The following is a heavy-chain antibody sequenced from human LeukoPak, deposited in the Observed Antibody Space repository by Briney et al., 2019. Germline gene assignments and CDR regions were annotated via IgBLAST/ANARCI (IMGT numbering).Heavy chain of an antibody. CDR2: MNPNTGNT. V-gene: IGHV1-8*01. J-gene: IGHJ5*02. CDR1: GYTFGRYD. D-gene: IGHD1-14*01. Sequence: ASVKVSCKASGYTFGRYDINWVRQATGQGLEWMGGMNPNTGNTFYAQEFQGRVTMTTDTSTSTAYMELRSLSSDDTAMYYCARDIKRSRARWENLGFDPWGQGTLVTVSS. CDR3: ARDIKRSRARWENLGFDP.